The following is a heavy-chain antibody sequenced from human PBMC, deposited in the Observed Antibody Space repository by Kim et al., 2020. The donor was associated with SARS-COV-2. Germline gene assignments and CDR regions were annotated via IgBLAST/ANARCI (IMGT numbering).Heavy chain of an antibody. CDR1: GGSISSYY. D-gene: IGHD1-26*01. J-gene: IGHJ3*02. CDR3: ARGLHRSGSYRMRPDAFDI. V-gene: IGHV4-59*01. Sequence: SETLSLTCTVSGGSISSYYWSWIRQPPGKGLEWIGYIYYSGSTNYNPSLKSRVTISVDTSKNQFSLKLSSVTAADTAVYYCARGLHRSGSYRMRPDAFDIWGQGTMVTVSS. CDR2: IYYSGST.